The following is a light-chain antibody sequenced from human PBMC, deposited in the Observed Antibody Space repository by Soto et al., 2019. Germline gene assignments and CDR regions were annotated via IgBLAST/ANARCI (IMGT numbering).Light chain of an antibody. V-gene: IGLV1-40*01. CDR1: SSNIGAGFD. CDR2: GNS. J-gene: IGLJ1*01. CDR3: QSYDSSLSAYV. Sequence: QAVVTQPPSVSGAPGQRVTISCTGSSSNIGAGFDVHWYQQLPGTAPKLLVYGNSNRPSGVPDRFSGSKSGTSASLAVTGLQAEDEADYYCQSYDSSLSAYVFGTGTKFTVL.